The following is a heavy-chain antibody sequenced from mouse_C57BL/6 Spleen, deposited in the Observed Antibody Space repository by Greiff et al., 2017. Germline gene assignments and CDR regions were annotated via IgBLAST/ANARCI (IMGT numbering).Heavy chain of an antibody. CDR2: IYPGDGAP. Sequence: QVQLQQSGPELVKPGASVKISCKASGYAFSSSWMHWVKQRPGKGLAWIGRIYPGDGAPNYNGKFKGKATLTAAKSSSTAYMQLSSLTSEDSAVYFGERSYYGSSPFADWGQGTLVTVSA. V-gene: IGHV1-82*01. CDR3: ERSYYGSSPFAD. CDR1: GYAFSSSW. D-gene: IGHD1-1*01. J-gene: IGHJ3*01.